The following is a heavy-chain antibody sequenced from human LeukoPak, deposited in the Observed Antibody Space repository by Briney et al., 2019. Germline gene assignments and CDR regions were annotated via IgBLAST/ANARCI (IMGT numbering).Heavy chain of an antibody. D-gene: IGHD5-24*01. CDR3: ARIGYNHYFDY. CDR2: IKPNSGGT. J-gene: IGHJ4*02. CDR1: GYTFNDYY. V-gene: IGHV1-2*02. Sequence: ASLKVSCKASGYTFNDYYLHWVRQAPGQGLEWMGWIKPNSGGTNYAQTFKGRVTMTRDTSITTAYMELSRLRSDDTAVYYCARIGYNHYFDYWGQGTLVTVSS.